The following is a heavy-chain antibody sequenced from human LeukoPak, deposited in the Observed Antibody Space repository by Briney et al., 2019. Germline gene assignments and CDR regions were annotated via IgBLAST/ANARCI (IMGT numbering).Heavy chain of an antibody. D-gene: IGHD2-21*02. Sequence: GASVKVSCKASGGTFSSYTISWVRQAPGQGLEWMGRIIPILGIANYAQKFQGRVTITADKSTSTAYMELSSLRSEDTAVYYCARGKAYCGGDCNWFDPWGQGTLVTVSS. CDR3: ARGKAYCGGDCNWFDP. J-gene: IGHJ5*02. CDR2: IIPILGIA. V-gene: IGHV1-69*02. CDR1: GGTFSSYT.